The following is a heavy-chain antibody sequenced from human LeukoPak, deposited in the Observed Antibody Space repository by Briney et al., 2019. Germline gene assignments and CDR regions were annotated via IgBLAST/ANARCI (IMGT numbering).Heavy chain of an antibody. CDR1: GGSLSGYY. V-gene: IGHV4-34*01. Sequence: SETLSLTCAVYGGSLSGYYWSWIRQPPGKGLEWIGEINHSGSTNYNPSLKSRVTISVDTSKNQFSLKLSSVTAADTAVYYCAREACFGDPRWFDPWGQGTLVTVSS. CDR3: AREACFGDPRWFDP. J-gene: IGHJ5*02. D-gene: IGHD3-10*01. CDR2: INHSGST.